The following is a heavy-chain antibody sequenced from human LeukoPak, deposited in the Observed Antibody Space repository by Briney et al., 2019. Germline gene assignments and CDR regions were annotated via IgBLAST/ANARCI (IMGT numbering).Heavy chain of an antibody. CDR3: ARDIAQEKYYYESSGLLGI. J-gene: IGHJ3*02. V-gene: IGHV3-48*04. D-gene: IGHD3-22*01. CDR2: ITFSSSII. Sequence: GGSLRLSCAASGFTFSSYSMNWVRQAPGKGLEWVSYITFSSSIIYYADSVKGRFTISRDNAKKSLYLQMNSLRAEDTAVYYCARDIAQEKYYYESSGLLGIWGQGTMVTVSS. CDR1: GFTFSSYS.